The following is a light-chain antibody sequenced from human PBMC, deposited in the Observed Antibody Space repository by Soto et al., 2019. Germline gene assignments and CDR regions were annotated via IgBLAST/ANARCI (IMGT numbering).Light chain of an antibody. CDR2: GAS. Sequence: EKVMTQSPATLSVYPGERATLSCRASHSISSDLAWYHQKPGEPPRLLIYGASTRATGIPARFSTTGSXTXXTLTISSLQSEDFTVYYCQQYNNWPWTFGQGTKVDIK. CDR3: QQYNNWPWT. V-gene: IGKV3-15*01. CDR1: HSISSD. J-gene: IGKJ1*01.